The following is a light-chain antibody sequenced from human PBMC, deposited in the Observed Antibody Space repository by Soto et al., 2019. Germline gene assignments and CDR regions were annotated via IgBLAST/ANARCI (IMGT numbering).Light chain of an antibody. Sequence: EIVLTQSPATLSLSPGERAPLSCRASQSVNIYLAWYQQKPGQAPRLLIYDASNRATGIPARFSGSGSGTDFTLTISSLEPEDIAVYYCQQRSNWRVTFGGGTKVDIK. V-gene: IGKV3-11*01. J-gene: IGKJ4*01. CDR3: QQRSNWRVT. CDR2: DAS. CDR1: QSVNIY.